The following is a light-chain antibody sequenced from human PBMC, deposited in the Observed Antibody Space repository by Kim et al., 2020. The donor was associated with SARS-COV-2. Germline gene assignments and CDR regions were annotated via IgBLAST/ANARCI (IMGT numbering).Light chain of an antibody. J-gene: IGKJ2*01. CDR1: QDIYIY. V-gene: IGKV1-17*03. CDR3: LQQTHYPYT. CDR2: GAS. Sequence: DIQMTQSPSSMSASVGDRVTITCRASQDIYIYLAWFQQKPGTVPKRLIYGASNLQGGVPSRFSGSGSGTEFTLTISSLQPEDSTTYYCLQQTHYPYTFGQGTKLEI.